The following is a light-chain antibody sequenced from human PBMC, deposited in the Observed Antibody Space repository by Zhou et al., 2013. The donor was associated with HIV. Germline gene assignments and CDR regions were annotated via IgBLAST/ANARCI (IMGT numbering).Light chain of an antibody. J-gene: IGKJ2*03. CDR2: KAS. V-gene: IGKV1-5*03. CDR3: QQYNSYSALC. CDR1: QSISSW. Sequence: DIQMTQSPSTLSASVGDRVTITCRASQSISSWLAWYQQKPGKAPKLLIYKASSLESGVPSRFSGSGSGTEFTLTISSLQPDDFATYYCQQYNSYSALCFGQGTKLEIK.